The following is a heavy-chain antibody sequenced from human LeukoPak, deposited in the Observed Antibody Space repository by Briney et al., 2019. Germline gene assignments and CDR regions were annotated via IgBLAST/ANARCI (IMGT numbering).Heavy chain of an antibody. J-gene: IGHJ4*02. Sequence: GGSLRLSCAASGFTVRSNYMSWVRQAPGKGLEWVSVIYSGGSTYYADSVKGRFTISRDNSKNTLYLQMNSLRAEDTAVYYCARLDDSSGYYYDYWGQGTLVTVSS. CDR1: GFTVRSNY. V-gene: IGHV3-66*01. CDR2: IYSGGST. CDR3: ARLDDSSGYYYDY. D-gene: IGHD3-22*01.